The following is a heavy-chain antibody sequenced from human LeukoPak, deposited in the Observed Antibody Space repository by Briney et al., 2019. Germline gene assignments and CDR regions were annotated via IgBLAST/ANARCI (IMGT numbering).Heavy chain of an antibody. D-gene: IGHD6-13*01. CDR2: ISNSSSYI. Sequence: GGSLRLSCAASGFTFSSYSMNWVRQAPGKGLEWVSSISNSSSYIYYADSVKGRFTISRDNAKNSLYLQMNSLRAEDAAVYYCARDLRQQLVDSRWFDPWGQGTLVTVSS. CDR3: ARDLRQQLVDSRWFDP. CDR1: GFTFSSYS. J-gene: IGHJ5*02. V-gene: IGHV3-21*01.